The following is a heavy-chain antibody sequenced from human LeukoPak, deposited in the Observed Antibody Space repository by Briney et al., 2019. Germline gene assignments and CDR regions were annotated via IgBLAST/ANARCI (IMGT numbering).Heavy chain of an antibody. V-gene: IGHV4-30-2*01. CDR3: ARAYCSGGSCYSGLFDY. CDR1: GGSISSGGYY. CDR2: IYHSGST. D-gene: IGHD2-15*01. J-gene: IGHJ4*02. Sequence: PSQTLSLTCTVSGGSISSGGYYWSWIRQPPGTGLEWIGYIYHSGSTYYNPSLKSRVTISVDRSKNQFSLKLSSVTAADTAVYYCARAYCSGGSCYSGLFDYWGQGTLVTVSS.